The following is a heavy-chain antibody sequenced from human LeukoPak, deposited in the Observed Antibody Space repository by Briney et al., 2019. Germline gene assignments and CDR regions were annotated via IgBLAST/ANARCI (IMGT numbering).Heavy chain of an antibody. CDR2: MNPNSGNT. Sequence: ASVKFSCKASGGTFSSYAISWVRQAPGQGLEWMGWMNPNSGNTGYAQKFQGRVTITRNTSISTAYMELSSLRSEDTAVYYCARVITIFGVVSALGYWGQGTLVTVSS. V-gene: IGHV1-8*03. J-gene: IGHJ4*02. CDR1: GGTFSSYA. D-gene: IGHD3-3*01. CDR3: ARVITIFGVVSALGY.